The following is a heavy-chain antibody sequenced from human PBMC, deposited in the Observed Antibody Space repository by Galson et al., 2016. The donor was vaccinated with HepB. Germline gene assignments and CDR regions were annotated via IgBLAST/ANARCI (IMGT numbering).Heavy chain of an antibody. CDR2: LTGNSAST. V-gene: IGHV3-23*01. Sequence: SLRLSCAASGFTLNTYAMSWVRQAPGKGLEWVSTLTGNSASTSYADSVRGRFNVSRDDSTNTLYLQMNSLRVEDTAVYYCVKGEYGQRFLEWLAPFDYWGQGALVTVSS. CDR1: GFTLNTYA. J-gene: IGHJ4*02. CDR3: VKGEYGQRFLEWLAPFDY. D-gene: IGHD3-3*01.